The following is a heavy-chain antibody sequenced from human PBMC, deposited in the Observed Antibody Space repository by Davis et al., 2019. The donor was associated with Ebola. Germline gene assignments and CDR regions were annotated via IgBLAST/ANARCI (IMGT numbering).Heavy chain of an antibody. CDR2: IYYTGSA. V-gene: IGHV4-61*01. D-gene: IGHD1-1*01. J-gene: IGHJ6*02. CDR1: GGSVSSGSYY. CDR3: ARGLFWSGMDV. Sequence: GSLRLSCTVSGGSVSSGSYYWSWIRQPPGKGLEWIGYIYYTGSANYNPSLKSRVSISVDTSKNQFSLKLSSVAAADTAVYYCARGLFWSGMDVWGQGTTVTVSS.